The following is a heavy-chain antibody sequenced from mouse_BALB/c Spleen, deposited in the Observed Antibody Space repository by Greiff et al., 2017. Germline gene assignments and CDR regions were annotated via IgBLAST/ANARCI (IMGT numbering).Heavy chain of an antibody. CDR2: ISYSCST. Sequence: EVHLVESGPGLVKPSQSLSLTCTVTGYSITSDYAWNWIRQFPGNKLEWMGYISYSCSTSYNPSLKSRISITRDTSKNQFFLQLNSVTTEDTATYYCARGWYGNTGGYWGLGTTLTVSS. CDR3: ARGWYGNTGGY. J-gene: IGHJ2*01. D-gene: IGHD2-10*02. CDR1: GYSITSDYA. V-gene: IGHV3-2*02.